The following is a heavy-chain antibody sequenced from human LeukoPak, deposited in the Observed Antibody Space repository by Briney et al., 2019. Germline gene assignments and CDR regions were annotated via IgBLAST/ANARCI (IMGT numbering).Heavy chain of an antibody. J-gene: IGHJ4*02. Sequence: VASVKVSCKASGYTFTSYGISWVRQAPGQGLEWMGWINPNSGGTNYAQKFQGRVTMTRDTSISTAYMELSRLRSDDTAVYYCAREAAYYDSSGYLYYWGQGTLVTVSS. CDR1: GYTFTSYG. CDR2: INPNSGGT. V-gene: IGHV1-2*02. D-gene: IGHD3-22*01. CDR3: AREAAYYDSSGYLYY.